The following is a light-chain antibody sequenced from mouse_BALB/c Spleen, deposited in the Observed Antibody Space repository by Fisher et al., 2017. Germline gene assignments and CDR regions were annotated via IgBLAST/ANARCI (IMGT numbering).Light chain of an antibody. V-gene: IGKV4-59*01. CDR3: QQWSSNPFT. Sequence: IVMTQTTAIMSASPGEKVTMTCRASSSVSSSYLHWYQQKSGTSPKRWIYDTSKLASGVPARFSGSGSGTSYSLTISSMEAEDAATYYCQQWSSNPFTFGSGTKLEIK. CDR2: DTS. CDR1: SSVSS. J-gene: IGKJ4*01.